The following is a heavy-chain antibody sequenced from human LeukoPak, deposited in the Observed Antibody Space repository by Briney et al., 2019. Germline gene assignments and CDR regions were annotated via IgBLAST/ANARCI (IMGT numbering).Heavy chain of an antibody. CDR3: AREQGYSYGSMADY. Sequence: QPGGSLRLSCAASGFTFLSYWMSWVRQAPGKGLEWVANIKQDGSEKYYVDTVKGRFTISRDNAKNSLYLQMNSLRAEDTAVYYCAREQGYSYGSMADYWGQGTLVTVSS. V-gene: IGHV3-7*01. D-gene: IGHD5-18*01. CDR1: GFTFLSYW. CDR2: IKQDGSEK. J-gene: IGHJ4*02.